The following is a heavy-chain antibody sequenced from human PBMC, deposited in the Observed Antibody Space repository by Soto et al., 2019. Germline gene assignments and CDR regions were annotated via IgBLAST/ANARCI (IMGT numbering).Heavy chain of an antibody. CDR1: GFTFSSYA. D-gene: IGHD6-6*01. Sequence: QVQLVESGGGVVQPGKSLRLSCAASGFTFSSYAMHWARQAPGKGLEWVTVISIRGGDEYYAESVWGRFTISRDDSKNTLYLQKDSLRVEDTAVYYFARGTIVARQHLDYWGQGTLVTVSS. J-gene: IGHJ4*02. V-gene: IGHV3-30*03. CDR2: ISIRGGDE. CDR3: ARGTIVARQHLDY.